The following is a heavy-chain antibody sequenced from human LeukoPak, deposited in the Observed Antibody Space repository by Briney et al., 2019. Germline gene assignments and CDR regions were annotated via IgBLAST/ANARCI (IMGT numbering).Heavy chain of an antibody. Sequence: PSETLSLTCTVSGYSITSGSYWGWIRQPPGKGLEWIATIYHSGTTYYNPSLKSRVTMSVDTSKNQFSLKLSSVTAADTAVYYCARGRKVGFGELYYFDYWGQGTLVTVSS. V-gene: IGHV4-38-2*02. CDR3: ARGRKVGFGELYYFDY. J-gene: IGHJ4*02. CDR2: IYHSGTT. D-gene: IGHD3-10*01. CDR1: GYSITSGSY.